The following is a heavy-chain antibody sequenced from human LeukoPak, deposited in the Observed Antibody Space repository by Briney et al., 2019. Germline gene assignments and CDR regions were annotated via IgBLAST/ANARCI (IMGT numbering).Heavy chain of an antibody. Sequence: KASETLSLTCTVSGGSISSSRYFWGWIRQPPGKGLEWIGSIYYSGSTYYNPSLKSRVTISVDTSKNQFSLKLSSVTAADTAMYYCARDNAYSSGWYIQGAFDIWGQGTMVTVSS. J-gene: IGHJ3*02. CDR2: IYYSGST. CDR3: ARDNAYSSGWYIQGAFDI. CDR1: GGSISSSRYF. D-gene: IGHD6-19*01. V-gene: IGHV4-39*07.